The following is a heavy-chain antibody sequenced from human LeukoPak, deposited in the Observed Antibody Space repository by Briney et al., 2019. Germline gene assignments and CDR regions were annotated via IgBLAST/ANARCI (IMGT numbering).Heavy chain of an antibody. CDR2: ISGSGGST. CDR1: GFTFSSYG. J-gene: IGHJ5*02. D-gene: IGHD6-13*01. Sequence: PGGTLRLSCAASGFTFSSYGMSWVRQAPGKGLEWVSAISGSGGSTYYADSVKGRFTISRDNSKNTLYLQMNSLRAEDTAVYYCAKDPTRLSSSSWSEHWGQGTLVTVSS. CDR3: AKDPTRLSSSSWSEH. V-gene: IGHV3-23*01.